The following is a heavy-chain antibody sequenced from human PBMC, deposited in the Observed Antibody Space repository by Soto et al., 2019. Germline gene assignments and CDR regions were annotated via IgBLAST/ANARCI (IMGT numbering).Heavy chain of an antibody. Sequence: SSETLSLTCSVSGDSIRSSYWSWIRQPPGKGLEWIGYIYYSGSTNYNPSLKSRVTISVDTSKNQFSLKVSSVTAADTAVYYCARGYNWFDPWGQGTLVTVSS. CDR1: GDSIRSSY. CDR3: ARGYNWFDP. CDR2: IYYSGST. J-gene: IGHJ5*02. V-gene: IGHV4-59*01.